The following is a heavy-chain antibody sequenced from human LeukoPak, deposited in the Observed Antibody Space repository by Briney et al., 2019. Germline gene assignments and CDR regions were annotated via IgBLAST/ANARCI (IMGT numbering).Heavy chain of an antibody. V-gene: IGHV3-7*03. CDR2: IKQEGSER. Sequence: PGGPLRLSYAASGFTFSNFWMSWVRQAPGKGLEWVANIKQEGSERYYVDSVKGRFTISRDNAKNSLYLQMNSLRAEDTAVYYCVRDRRYTYGTYLDYWGQGTLVTVSS. D-gene: IGHD5-18*01. CDR3: VRDRRYTYGTYLDY. CDR1: GFTFSNFW. J-gene: IGHJ4*02.